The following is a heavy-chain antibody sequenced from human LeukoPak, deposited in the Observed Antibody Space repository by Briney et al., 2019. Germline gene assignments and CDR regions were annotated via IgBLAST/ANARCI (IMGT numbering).Heavy chain of an antibody. V-gene: IGHV1-18*01. Sequence: ASVKVSCKASGYSFNTYGISGVRQAPGQGLEWMGWISAYNGHTKYAQKFQGRVTMTTDTSTSTSYMDLRDLTSGDTAVFYCASGLGATNFDHWGQGTLVTVSS. CDR3: ASGLGATNFDH. J-gene: IGHJ4*02. CDR2: ISAYNGHT. CDR1: GYSFNTYG. D-gene: IGHD3-16*01.